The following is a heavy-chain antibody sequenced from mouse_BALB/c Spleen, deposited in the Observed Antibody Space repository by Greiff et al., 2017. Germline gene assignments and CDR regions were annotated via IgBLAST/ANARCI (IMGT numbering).Heavy chain of an antibody. CDR1: GYTFTDYW. Sequence: VQLQQPGAELVMPGASVKMSCKASGYTFTDYWMHWVKQRPGQGLEWIGAIDTSDSYTSYNQKFKGKATLTVDESSSTAYMQLSSLTSEDSAVYYCARIYYGNYYFDYWGQGTTLTVSS. CDR2: IDTSDSYT. J-gene: IGHJ2*01. V-gene: IGHV1-69*01. CDR3: ARIYYGNYYFDY. D-gene: IGHD2-1*01.